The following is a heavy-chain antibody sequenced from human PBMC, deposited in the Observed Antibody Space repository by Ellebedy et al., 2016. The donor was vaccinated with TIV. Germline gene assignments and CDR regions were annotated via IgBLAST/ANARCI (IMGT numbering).Heavy chain of an antibody. CDR1: GYTFTSYS. CDR3: ARAFLLVVAATDNWFDP. J-gene: IGHJ5*02. D-gene: IGHD2-15*01. V-gene: IGHV1-3*01. Sequence: ASVKVSCKASGYTFTSYSMHWVHQAPGQRLEWMGWINAGNGNTKYSQKFQDRVTITRDTSASPAYMELSSLRSEDTAVYYCARAFLLVVAATDNWFDPWGQGTLVTVSS. CDR2: INAGNGNT.